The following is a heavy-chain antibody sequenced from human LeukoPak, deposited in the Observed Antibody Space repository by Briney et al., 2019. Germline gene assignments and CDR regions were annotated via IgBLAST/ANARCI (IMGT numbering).Heavy chain of an antibody. V-gene: IGHV3-21*01. CDR3: ARGAAMGRSDY. D-gene: IGHD5-18*01. Sequence: GGSLRLSCAASGFTFSAYSMNWVRQAPGKGLESVSSISSSSSFIYYTDSVKGRFTISRDNAKNSLYLQMNSLRAEDTAVYFCARGAAMGRSDYWGQGTLVTVSS. J-gene: IGHJ4*02. CDR1: GFTFSAYS. CDR2: ISSSSSFI.